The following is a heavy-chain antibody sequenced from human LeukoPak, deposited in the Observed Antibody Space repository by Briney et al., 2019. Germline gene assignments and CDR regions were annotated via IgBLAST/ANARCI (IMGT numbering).Heavy chain of an antibody. CDR2: IGPHNGNT. CDR1: GYTFTSHD. CDR3: ARGSSSSWYV. Sequence: ASVKVSCKASGYTFTSHDISWVRQAPGQGLERMGWIGPHNGNTNYAQKLQGRVTMTTDTSTSTAYMELRSLTSDDTAVYYCARGSSSSWYVWGQGTLVTVSS. D-gene: IGHD6-13*01. J-gene: IGHJ4*02. V-gene: IGHV1-18*01.